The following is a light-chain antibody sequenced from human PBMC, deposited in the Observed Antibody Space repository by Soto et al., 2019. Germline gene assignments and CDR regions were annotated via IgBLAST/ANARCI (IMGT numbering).Light chain of an antibody. CDR3: SSYTTTSTLV. Sequence: QSVLTQPASVSGSPGQSITIACTGTNRDVGSYNLVSWYQQRPGEAPKLIISEVRNRPSGISYRFTGSKSGNTASLTIFGLQAEDEADYYCSSYTTTSTLVFGGGTQLTVL. J-gene: IGLJ7*01. CDR1: NRDVGSYNL. CDR2: EVR. V-gene: IGLV2-14*01.